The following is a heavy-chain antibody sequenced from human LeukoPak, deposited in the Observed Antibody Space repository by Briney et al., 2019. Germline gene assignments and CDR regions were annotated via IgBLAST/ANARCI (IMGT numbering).Heavy chain of an antibody. D-gene: IGHD4-17*01. CDR2: IYYSGST. Sequence: SETLSLTCTVSGGSVSSGGYYWSWIRQHPGQGLEWIGYIYYSGSTYYNPSLQSRVTISVDTSKNQFSLKLSSVTAADTAVYYCARSAQTMTTFPLDYWGQGTLVTVSS. CDR3: ARSAQTMTTFPLDY. J-gene: IGHJ4*02. CDR1: GGSVSSGGYY. V-gene: IGHV4-31*03.